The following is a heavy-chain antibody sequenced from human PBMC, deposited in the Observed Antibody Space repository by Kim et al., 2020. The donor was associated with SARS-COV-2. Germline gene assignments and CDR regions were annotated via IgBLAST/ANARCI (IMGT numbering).Heavy chain of an antibody. J-gene: IGHJ4*02. CDR3: ATNWNLDY. D-gene: IGHD3-3*01. CDR2: GGNT. Sequence: GGNTYYADSGKGRFTFSRDNSNNTLYLQMNSLRGEDTAVYYCATNWNLDYWGLGTLVTVSS. V-gene: IGHV3-23*01.